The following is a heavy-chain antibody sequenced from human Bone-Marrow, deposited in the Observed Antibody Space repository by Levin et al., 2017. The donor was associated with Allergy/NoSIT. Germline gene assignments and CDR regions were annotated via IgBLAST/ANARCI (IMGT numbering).Heavy chain of an antibody. CDR2: INHSGGT. CDR1: GGSFSDYY. J-gene: IGHJ6*03. CDR3: ARVAGSSYYCYYMDG. D-gene: IGHD6-19*01. Sequence: SETLSLTCAAYGGSFSDYYWTWIRQPPGKGLEWIGEINHSGGTNYNRSPRSRVTIFLDTSKNEFSLKLSSVTAADTAVYYFARVAGSSYYCYYMDGWGKGTTVTASS. V-gene: IGHV4-34*01.